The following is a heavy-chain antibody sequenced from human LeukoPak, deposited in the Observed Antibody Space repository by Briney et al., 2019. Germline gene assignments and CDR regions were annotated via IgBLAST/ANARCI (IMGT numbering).Heavy chain of an antibody. J-gene: IGHJ4*02. V-gene: IGHV4-39*07. CDR3: VREGISREFDY. Sequence: SETLSLTCTVSGGSISSSSYYWGWIRQPPGKGLEWIGSIYYSGSTYYNPSLKSRVTISVDTSKNQFSLKLSSVTAADTAVYYCVREGISREFDYWGQGNLVTVSS. CDR1: GGSISSSSYY. CDR2: IYYSGST.